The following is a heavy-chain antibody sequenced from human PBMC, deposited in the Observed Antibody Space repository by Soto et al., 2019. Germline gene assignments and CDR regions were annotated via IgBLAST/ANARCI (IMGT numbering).Heavy chain of an antibody. D-gene: IGHD1-7*01. J-gene: IGHJ6*03. Sequence: QVQLVQSGAEVKKPGSSVKVSCKASGGTFSSYTISWVRQAPGQGLEWMGRIIPILGIANYAQKFQGRVTITADKSTCTAYMELSSRRSEDTAVYYCARDFHPSGYNWNSYYYYYIDVWGKGTTVTVSS. CDR1: GGTFSSYT. CDR2: IIPILGIA. CDR3: ARDFHPSGYNWNSYYYYYIDV. V-gene: IGHV1-69*08.